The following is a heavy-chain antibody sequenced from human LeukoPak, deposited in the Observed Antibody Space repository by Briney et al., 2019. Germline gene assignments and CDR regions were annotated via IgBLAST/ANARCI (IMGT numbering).Heavy chain of an antibody. V-gene: IGHV7-4-1*02. CDR3: ARGASGSGSYYSDY. CDR1: GYTFTSYA. Sequence: ASVKVSCKASGYTFTSYAMNWVRQAPGQGLEWMGWINTNTGNPTYAQGFTGRFVFSLDTSVSTAYLQISSLKAEDTAVYYCARGASGSGSYYSDYWGQGTLVTVSS. J-gene: IGHJ4*02. D-gene: IGHD3-10*01. CDR2: INTNTGNP.